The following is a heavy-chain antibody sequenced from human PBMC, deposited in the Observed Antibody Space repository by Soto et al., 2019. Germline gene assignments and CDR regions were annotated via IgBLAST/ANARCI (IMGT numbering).Heavy chain of an antibody. V-gene: IGHV3-74*01. CDR2: IHFNGRPT. Sequence: GGSLRLSCAASGFTFSSYWMHWVRQVPGKGLWWVSLIHFNGRPTHYADSVKGRFTISRDNAKNRLSLQMNSLRAENTAVYYCARDAYISGSYQLDYWGKGTLVTASS. D-gene: IGHD6-19*01. J-gene: IGHJ4*02. CDR3: ARDAYISGSYQLDY. CDR1: GFTFSSYW.